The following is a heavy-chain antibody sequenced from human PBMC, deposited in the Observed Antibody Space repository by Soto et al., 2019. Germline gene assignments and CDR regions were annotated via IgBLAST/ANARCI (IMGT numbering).Heavy chain of an antibody. V-gene: IGHV3-7*01. CDR1: GFNVMSSW. CDR3: ARDIGFDYVN. J-gene: IGHJ4*02. Sequence: PGGSLRLSCAVSGFNVMSSWMSWGRQAPGKRLAWVSSITDDGSEIYYLHSVRGRFSISRDSAGNALHLTMNYLSAEDTGVYFCARDIGFDYVNWGQGILVTVSS. CDR2: ITDDGSEI. D-gene: IGHD3-16*01.